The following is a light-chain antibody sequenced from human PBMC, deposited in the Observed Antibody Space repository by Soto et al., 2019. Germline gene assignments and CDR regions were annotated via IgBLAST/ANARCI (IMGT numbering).Light chain of an antibody. V-gene: IGKV3-11*01. CDR1: QSVSSY. CDR2: DAS. J-gene: IGKJ3*01. CDR3: QQRSNFT. Sequence: EIVLTQSPATLSLSPGERATLSCRASQSVSSYLAWYQQKPGQAPRLLIYDASNRATGIPARFSGSGSGTDFALTISSLEPEDFAVYYCQQRSNFTFGPGTKVHIK.